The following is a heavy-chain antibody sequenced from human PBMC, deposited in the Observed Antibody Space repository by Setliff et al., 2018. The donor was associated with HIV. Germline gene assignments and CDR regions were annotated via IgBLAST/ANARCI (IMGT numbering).Heavy chain of an antibody. CDR1: GFTFSDCS. D-gene: IGHD3-16*01. CDR2: ITSTGSTI. Sequence: GGSLRLSCAASGFTFSDCSMNWVRQAPGKGLEWISYITSTGSTIFYADSVKGRFTISRDNDKNSVHLQMTSLRAADTAVYYCARQRHGGAGAHDYWGQGTLVTVSS. J-gene: IGHJ4*02. CDR3: ARQRHGGAGAHDY. V-gene: IGHV3-48*01.